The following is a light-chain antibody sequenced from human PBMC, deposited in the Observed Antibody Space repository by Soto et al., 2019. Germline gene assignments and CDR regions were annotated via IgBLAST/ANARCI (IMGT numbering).Light chain of an antibody. V-gene: IGKV3-20*01. Sequence: EIVLTQSPGTLSLSPGERATLSCRARQSVSSDYLAWYQQKPGQAPRLLIYGASSRAPGIPDRFSGSGSGTDFTLTISRLEPEDFAVYYCQHYGRSAYTFGQGTTLEIK. CDR1: QSVSSDY. CDR3: QHYGRSAYT. J-gene: IGKJ2*01. CDR2: GAS.